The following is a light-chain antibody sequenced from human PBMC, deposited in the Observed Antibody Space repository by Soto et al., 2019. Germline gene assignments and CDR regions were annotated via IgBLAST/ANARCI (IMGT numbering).Light chain of an antibody. CDR1: QSVSSN. V-gene: IGKV3-15*01. CDR2: GAS. Sequence: ELVMTQSPVTMSVSPGERATLSCRASQSVSSNLAWYQQKPGRAPRLLIYGASTRATGIPARFSGSGSGTEFTLTISSLQSEDFVVYYCQQYDTWPLTFGGGTKVDIK. J-gene: IGKJ4*01. CDR3: QQYDTWPLT.